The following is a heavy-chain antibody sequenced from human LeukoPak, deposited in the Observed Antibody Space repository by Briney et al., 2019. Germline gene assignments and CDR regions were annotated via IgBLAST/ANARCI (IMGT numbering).Heavy chain of an antibody. V-gene: IGHV3-23*01. D-gene: IGHD3-22*01. J-gene: IGHJ4*02. Sequence: GGSLRLSCRGSGFTFSAHAMNWVRQAPGKEMEWVSSITGTTGNTYIADSVKGRFTISRDNSRNTLYLQMNSLRAEDTAVYYCAKLGSDWDGYPLDYWGQGTLVTVSS. CDR3: AKLGSDWDGYPLDY. CDR1: GFTFSAHA. CDR2: ITGTTGNT.